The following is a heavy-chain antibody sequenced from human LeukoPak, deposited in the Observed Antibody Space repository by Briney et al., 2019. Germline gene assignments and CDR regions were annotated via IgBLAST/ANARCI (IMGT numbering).Heavy chain of an antibody. CDR2: INPNSGGT. CDR3: AREIGRQLWLLNY. D-gene: IGHD5-18*01. CDR1: GYTFTGYY. V-gene: IGHV1-2*06. Sequence: ASVTVSCTASGYTFTGYYMHWVRQAPGQGLEWMGRINPNSGGTNYAQEFQGRVTMTRDTSISTAYMELSRLRSDDTAVYYCAREIGRQLWLLNYWGQGTLVTVSS. J-gene: IGHJ4*02.